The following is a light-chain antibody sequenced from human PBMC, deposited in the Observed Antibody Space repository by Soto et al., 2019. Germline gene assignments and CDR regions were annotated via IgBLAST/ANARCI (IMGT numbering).Light chain of an antibody. CDR2: EVS. CDR3: SSYTGSSTPVL. V-gene: IGLV2-14*01. J-gene: IGLJ2*01. Sequence: QSALTQPASVSGSPGQSITISCTGTSSDVGGYDYVSWYQQHPGKAPKLMIYEVSNRPSGVSNRFSGSKSGNTASLTISGLQAEDEADYHCSSYTGSSTPVLFGGGTKLTVL. CDR1: SSDVGGYDY.